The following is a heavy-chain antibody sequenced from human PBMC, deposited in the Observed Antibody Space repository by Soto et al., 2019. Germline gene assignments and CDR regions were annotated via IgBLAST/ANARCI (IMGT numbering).Heavy chain of an antibody. J-gene: IGHJ4*02. D-gene: IGHD5-18*01. CDR3: ARQEGYTAGCQGY. CDR1: GASISSSDYY. Sequence: QVQLQESGPGLVKPSETLSLTCSVSGASISSSDYYWGWICQPPGEGLEWIGSIYYSGRTNYNPSLNSRVTISLDTSKNQFSLKLSSVTAADTAVYYCARQEGYTAGCQGYWGQGTLVTVSS. CDR2: IYYSGRT. V-gene: IGHV4-39*01.